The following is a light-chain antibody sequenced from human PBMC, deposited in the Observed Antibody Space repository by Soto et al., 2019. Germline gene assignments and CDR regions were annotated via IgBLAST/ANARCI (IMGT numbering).Light chain of an antibody. Sequence: DIQMTQSPSSLSASVGDRVTITCRASQSISSYVNWYQQKPGKAPKLLIYAASSLQSGVPSRFSGSGSGTDFTLTISSLQPEDFATYYCQQRYSTPPTFGQGTKVDNK. CDR3: QQRYSTPPT. J-gene: IGKJ1*01. CDR1: QSISSY. CDR2: AAS. V-gene: IGKV1-39*01.